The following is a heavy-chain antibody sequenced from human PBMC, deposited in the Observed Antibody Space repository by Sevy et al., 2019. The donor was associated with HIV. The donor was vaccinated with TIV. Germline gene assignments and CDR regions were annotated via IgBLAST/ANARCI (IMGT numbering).Heavy chain of an antibody. V-gene: IGHV3-21*01. CDR3: AGPDATGGMDV. CDR2: ISSDSNYI. Sequence: GGSLRLSCAASGFMFSSYSMNWVRQAPGKGLEWVSSISSDSNYIYYADSVKGRFTISIDNAKNSLYLQMNSLRAEDTAVYYCAGPDATGGMDVWGQGSTVTVSS. J-gene: IGHJ6*02. CDR1: GFMFSSYS.